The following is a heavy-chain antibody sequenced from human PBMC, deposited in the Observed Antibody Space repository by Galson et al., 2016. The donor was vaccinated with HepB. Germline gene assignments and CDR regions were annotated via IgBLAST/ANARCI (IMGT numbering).Heavy chain of an antibody. CDR1: GFTFSSYW. V-gene: IGHV3-7*02. J-gene: IGHJ4*02. CDR3: ARATPYYDILTGYYNYYFDY. CDR2: IKQDGSEK. D-gene: IGHD3-9*01. Sequence: SLRLSCAASGFTFSSYWMNWVRQGPGKGLEWVANIKQDGSEKDYVDSVKGRFTISRDNAKNSLYLQMNSLRAEDTAVYYCARATPYYDILTGYYNYYFDYWGQGTLVTVSS.